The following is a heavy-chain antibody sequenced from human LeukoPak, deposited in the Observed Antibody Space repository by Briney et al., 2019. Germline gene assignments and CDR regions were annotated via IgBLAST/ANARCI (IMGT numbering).Heavy chain of an antibody. CDR1: GYTFTSYD. CDR2: MNPNSGNT. V-gene: IGHV1-8*01. Sequence: GASVKVSCKASGYTFTSYDINWVRQATGQGLEWMGWMNPNSGNTGYAQKFQGRVTMTRNTSISTAYMELSSLRSEDTAVYYCARVEGGGGGSYGSKYYYYGMDVWGQGTTVTVSS. D-gene: IGHD1-26*01. J-gene: IGHJ6*02. CDR3: ARVEGGGGGSYGSKYYYYGMDV.